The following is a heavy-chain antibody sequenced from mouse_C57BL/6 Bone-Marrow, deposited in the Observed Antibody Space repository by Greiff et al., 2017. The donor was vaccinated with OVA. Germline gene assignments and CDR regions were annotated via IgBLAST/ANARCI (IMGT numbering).Heavy chain of an antibody. CDR2: IDPENGDT. CDR3: TTGDYSNYVGFDY. Sequence: VHVKQSGAELVRPGASVKLSCTASGFNIKDDYMHWVKQRPEQGLEWIGWIDPENGDTEYASKFQGKATITADTSSNTAYPQLSSLTSEDTAVYYCTTGDYSNYVGFDYWGQGTTLTVSS. D-gene: IGHD2-5*01. CDR1: GFNIKDDY. J-gene: IGHJ2*01. V-gene: IGHV14-4*01.